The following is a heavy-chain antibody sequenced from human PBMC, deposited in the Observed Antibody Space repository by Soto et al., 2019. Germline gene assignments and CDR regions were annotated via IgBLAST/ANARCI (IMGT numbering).Heavy chain of an antibody. J-gene: IGHJ4*02. V-gene: IGHV4-4*02. Sequence: SETLSLTCAVFGDSMSTNNCLIVFRQTRGKVLEWIGEIHHNGDTTYTPSLKSRVTMSLDKSKYHFSLSLTSVTAADTAVYYCARTRQSCTTSRCHDVYFDFWGRGTLVTVSS. CDR1: GDSMSTNNC. CDR2: IHHNGDT. D-gene: IGHD2-8*01. CDR3: ARTRQSCTTSRCHDVYFDF.